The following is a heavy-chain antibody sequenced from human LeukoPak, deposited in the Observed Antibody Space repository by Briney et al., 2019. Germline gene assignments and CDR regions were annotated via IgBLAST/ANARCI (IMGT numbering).Heavy chain of an antibody. V-gene: IGHV4-4*07. D-gene: IGHD6-13*01. Sequence: PSETLSLTCAVSGGSISSYYWSWIRQPAGKGLEWIGRIYTSGSTNYNPSLKSRVTMSVDTSKNQFSLKLSSVTAADTAVYYCARARLTAAAGITFIGYFDYSGQGTLVPVSS. CDR1: GGSISSYY. CDR3: ARARLTAAAGITFIGYFDY. J-gene: IGHJ4*02. CDR2: IYTSGST.